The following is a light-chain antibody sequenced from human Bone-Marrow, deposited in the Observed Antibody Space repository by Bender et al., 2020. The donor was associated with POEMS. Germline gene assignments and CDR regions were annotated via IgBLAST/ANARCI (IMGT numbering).Light chain of an antibody. J-gene: IGLJ3*02. CDR3: AAWEDSLNGWV. Sequence: QSVLTQPPSVSAAPGQKVTISCSGDSSNIENHHVSWYQQLPGTAPKLLIYINNQRPSGVPDRFSGSKSGTSASLAISGLQSEDEADYYCAAWEDSLNGWVFGGGTKLTVL. V-gene: IGLV1-44*01. CDR2: INN. CDR1: SSNIENHH.